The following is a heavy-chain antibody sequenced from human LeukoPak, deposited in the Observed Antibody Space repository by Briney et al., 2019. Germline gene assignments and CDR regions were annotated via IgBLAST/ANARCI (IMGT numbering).Heavy chain of an antibody. D-gene: IGHD3-22*01. J-gene: IGHJ3*02. CDR3: ARDYDSSGYYYSDAFDI. V-gene: IGHV1-2*02. CDR2: INPYNGDT. Sequence: ASVKVSCKASGYTFTGHSMHWLRQAPGQGLEWMGWINPYNGDTKYAQRFQGGVTVTRDTSISTAYMELSSLRSEDTAVYYCARDYDSSGYYYSDAFDIWGQGTMVTVSS. CDR1: GYTFTGHS.